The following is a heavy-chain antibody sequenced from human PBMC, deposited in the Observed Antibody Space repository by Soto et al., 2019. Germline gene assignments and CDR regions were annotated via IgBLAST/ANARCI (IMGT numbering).Heavy chain of an antibody. J-gene: IGHJ4*02. CDR2: IYPGDSDT. V-gene: IGHV5-51*01. CDR1: GYSFTSYW. CDR3: AGLVPPLDLPYYFAY. D-gene: IGHD3-10*01. Sequence: PGESLKISCKGSGYSFTSYWIGWVRQMPGKGLEWMGIIYPGDSDTRYSPSFQGQVTISADKPISTAYLQWSNLKASDTAMYYCAGLVPPLDLPYYFAYWGQGTLVTVDS.